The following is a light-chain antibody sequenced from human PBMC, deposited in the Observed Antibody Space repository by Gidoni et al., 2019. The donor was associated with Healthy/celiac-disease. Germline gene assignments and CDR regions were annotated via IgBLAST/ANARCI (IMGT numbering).Light chain of an antibody. CDR1: SSNTGAGYD. V-gene: IGLV1-40*01. Sequence: QSVLTPPPPVSGAPGPRVIIPCTGRSSNTGAGYDVHWYQQLPGTAPKLLIYGNSNRPSGVPDRFSGSKSGTSASLAITGLQAEDETDYYCQSYDSSLSVWVFGGGTKLTVL. J-gene: IGLJ3*02. CDR3: QSYDSSLSVWV. CDR2: GNS.